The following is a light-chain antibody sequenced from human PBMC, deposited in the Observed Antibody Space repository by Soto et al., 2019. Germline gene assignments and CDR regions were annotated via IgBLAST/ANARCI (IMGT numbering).Light chain of an antibody. CDR3: KQYGDSPIT. Sequence: EIVLTQSPGTLSLSPGERATLSCRASQSVTSTYLAWYQQKPGQAPRLLISGASNRATGVPDRFSGNGSGTDFTLTITGLEPEDFALYYCKQYGDSPITFGQGTRLENK. CDR1: QSVTSTY. V-gene: IGKV3-20*01. CDR2: GAS. J-gene: IGKJ5*01.